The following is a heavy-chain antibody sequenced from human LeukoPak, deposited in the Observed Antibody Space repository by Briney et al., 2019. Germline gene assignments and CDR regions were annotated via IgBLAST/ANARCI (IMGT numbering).Heavy chain of an antibody. CDR1: GFTFSNYW. D-gene: IGHD2-21*02. CDR2: IKQDGSEQ. V-gene: IGHV3-7*03. CDR3: ARDRSAYCGGDCYSGVYYYYMDV. Sequence: GGSLRLSCAASGFTFSNYWMSWVRQAPGKGLEWVANIKQDGSEQYYVDSVKGRFTISRDNTKNSLYLQMNSLRAEDTALYYCARDRSAYCGGDCYSGVYYYYMDVWGKGTTVTVSS. J-gene: IGHJ6*03.